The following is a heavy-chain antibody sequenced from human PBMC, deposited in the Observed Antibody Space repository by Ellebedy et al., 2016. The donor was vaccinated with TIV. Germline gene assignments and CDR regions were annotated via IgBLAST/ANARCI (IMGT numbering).Heavy chain of an antibody. CDR2: INEDGTKK. D-gene: IGHD4-17*01. Sequence: GESLKISCTASGFTLSNYWMTWVRQAPGRGLEWVANINEDGTKKHFVDSVRGRFTISRDDVGNSLFLQMNSLGAEDTAVYYCARAIYGASYLWGRGTLVTVSS. J-gene: IGHJ2*01. CDR1: GFTLSNYW. V-gene: IGHV3-7*01. CDR3: ARAIYGASYL.